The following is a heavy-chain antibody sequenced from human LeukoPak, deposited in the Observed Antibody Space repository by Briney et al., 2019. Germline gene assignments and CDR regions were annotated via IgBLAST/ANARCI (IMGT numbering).Heavy chain of an antibody. Sequence: SETLSLTCTVSGYSISSGYYWGWIRQPPGKGLEWIGSIFRSGTTYYNPSLRSRVTISVDTSKNQFSLKLSSVTAADTAVYYCAKMTIHGDSVVWGQGRLVTVSS. CDR3: AKMTIHGDSVV. V-gene: IGHV4-38-2*02. J-gene: IGHJ4*02. D-gene: IGHD4-17*01. CDR1: GYSISSGYY. CDR2: IFRSGTT.